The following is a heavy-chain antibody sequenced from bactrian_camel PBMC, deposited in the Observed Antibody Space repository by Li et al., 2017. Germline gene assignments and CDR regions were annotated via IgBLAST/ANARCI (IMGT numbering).Heavy chain of an antibody. J-gene: IGHJ4*01. D-gene: IGHD4*01. Sequence: QLVESGGGSVQAGGSLRLSCAASGYGALNSCMGWYRQAPGKGLEWVSAVYTLGRAIYYADSVKGRFTISQDKNKHMVYLQMNSLKPEDTAMYYCAVQFLEASCARVHAIDDWGQGTQVTVS. V-gene: IGHV3S6*01. CDR2: VYTLGRAI. CDR3: AVQFLEASCARVHAIDD. CDR1: GYGALNSC.